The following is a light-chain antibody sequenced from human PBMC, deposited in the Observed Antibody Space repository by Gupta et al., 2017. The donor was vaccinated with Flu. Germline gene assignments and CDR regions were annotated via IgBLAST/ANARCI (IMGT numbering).Light chain of an antibody. CDR3: QQYITYST. J-gene: IGKJ1*01. CDR1: QGIDTW. V-gene: IGKV1-5*03. CDR2: QAS. Sequence: VGDRVTITCRASQGIDTWLAWYQPKPGKAPKLLIYQASTLESGVPSRLSGRGSGTEFTLTISSLQPDDSATYSCQQYITYSTFGPGTKVEIK.